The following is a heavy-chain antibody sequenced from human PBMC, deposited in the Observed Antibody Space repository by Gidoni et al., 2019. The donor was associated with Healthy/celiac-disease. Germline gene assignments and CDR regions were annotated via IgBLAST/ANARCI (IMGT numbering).Heavy chain of an antibody. J-gene: IGHJ3*02. D-gene: IGHD6-13*01. CDR1: GYSFTSYW. V-gene: IGHV5-51*01. CDR2: IYPGDSDN. CDR3: ATHTAAADHNDAYDI. Sequence: VHLVQSGAEVNKPGESLQFSFNGSGYSFTSYWIGWVRQMPGKGLEWMGIIYPGDSDNRYSRSFQGQVTISADKSISTAYLQWRSLKDSDTAMYYCATHTAAADHNDAYDIWGQGTMVTVSS.